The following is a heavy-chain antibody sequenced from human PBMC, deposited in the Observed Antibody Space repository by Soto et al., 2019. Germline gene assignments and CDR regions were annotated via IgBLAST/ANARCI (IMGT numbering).Heavy chain of an antibody. CDR1: GGTFSSYA. CDR2: IIPILGTA. V-gene: IGHV1-69*10. J-gene: IGHJ6*02. CDR3: AREEVTMVRGVTRFYYYYGMDV. D-gene: IGHD3-10*01. Sequence: ASVKVSCKASGGTFSSYAISWVRQAPGQGLEWMGGIIPILGTANYAQKFQGRVTITADKSTSTAYMELSSLRSEDTAVYYCAREEVTMVRGVTRFYYYYGMDVWGQGTTVTVSS.